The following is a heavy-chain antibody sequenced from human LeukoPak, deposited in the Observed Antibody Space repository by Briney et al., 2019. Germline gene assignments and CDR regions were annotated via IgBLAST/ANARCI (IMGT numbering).Heavy chain of an antibody. V-gene: IGHV5-51*01. D-gene: IGHD3-22*01. CDR1: GYIFPNYW. J-gene: IGHJ4*02. CDR3: ARRYYYDSSGYYYDY. Sequence: GESLKISCKGSGYIFPNYWIGWVRQVPGKGLEWMGIIYPGASDTRYSPSFQGQVTISADKSISTAYLQWSSLKASDTAMYYCARRYYYDSSGYYYDYWCQGTLVTVSS. CDR2: IYPGASDT.